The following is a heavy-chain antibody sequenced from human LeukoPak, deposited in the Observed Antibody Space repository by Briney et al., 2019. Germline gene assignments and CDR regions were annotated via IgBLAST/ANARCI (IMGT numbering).Heavy chain of an antibody. CDR3: AKVGGGSGSYYDHYYYYYYMDV. V-gene: IGHV3-23*01. D-gene: IGHD3-10*01. Sequence: GGSLRLSCAASGFTFSSYAMSWVRQAPGKGLEWVSAISGSGGSTYYADSVKGRFTISRDNSKNTLYLQMNSLRAEDTAVYYRAKVGGGSGSYYDHYYYYYYMDVWGKGTTVTVSS. CDR2: ISGSGGST. CDR1: GFTFSSYA. J-gene: IGHJ6*03.